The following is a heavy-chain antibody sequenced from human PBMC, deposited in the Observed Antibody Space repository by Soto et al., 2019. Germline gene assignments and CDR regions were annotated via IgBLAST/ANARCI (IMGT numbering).Heavy chain of an antibody. D-gene: IGHD3-10*01. CDR3: ARDGSDDYYYYGMDV. CDR1: GFTFDDYG. CDR2: INWNGGST. V-gene: IGHV3-20*04. J-gene: IGHJ6*02. Sequence: GGSLRLPCAASGFTFDDYGMSWVRQAPGKGLEWVSGINWNGGSTGYADSVKGRFTISRDNAKNSLYLQMNSLRAEDTALYYCARDGSDDYYYYGMDVWGQGTTVTVSS.